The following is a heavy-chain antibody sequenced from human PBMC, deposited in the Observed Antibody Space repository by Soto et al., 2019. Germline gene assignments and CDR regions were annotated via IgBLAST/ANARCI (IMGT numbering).Heavy chain of an antibody. V-gene: IGHV4-34*01. Sequence: QVQLQQWGAGLLKPSETLSLTCAVYGGSFSGYYWSWIRQPPGKGLEWIGEINHSGSTNYNPSLKSRVXXSXDXXKNQFSLKLSSVTAADTAVYYCARGAEWFGRGMDVWGQGTTVTVSS. D-gene: IGHD3-10*01. CDR3: ARGAEWFGRGMDV. CDR2: INHSGST. CDR1: GGSFSGYY. J-gene: IGHJ6*02.